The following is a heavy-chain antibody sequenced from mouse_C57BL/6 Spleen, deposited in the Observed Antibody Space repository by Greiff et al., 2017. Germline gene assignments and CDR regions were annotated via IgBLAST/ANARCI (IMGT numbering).Heavy chain of an antibody. CDR2: IDPSDSYT. V-gene: IGHV1-50*01. J-gene: IGHJ3*01. Sequence: VQLQQPGAELVKPGASVKLSCKASGYTFTSYWMQWVKQRPGQGLEWIGEIDPSDSYTNYNQKFKGKATLTVDTSSSTAYMQLSSLTSEDSAVYYCERFKGAYWGQGTLVTVSA. CDR3: ERFKGAY. CDR1: GYTFTSYW.